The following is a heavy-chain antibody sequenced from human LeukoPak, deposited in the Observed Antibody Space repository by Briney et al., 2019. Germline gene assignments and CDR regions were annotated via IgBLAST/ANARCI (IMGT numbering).Heavy chain of an antibody. CDR3: ARPQGGRVWFGELNY. D-gene: IGHD3-10*01. CDR2: IIPIFGTA. Sequence: ASVKVSCKASGGTFSSYAISWVRQAPGQGLEWMGGIIPIFGTANYAQKFQGRVTITTDESTSAAYMELSSLRSEDTAVYYCARPQGGRVWFGELNYWGQGTLVTVSS. V-gene: IGHV1-69*05. J-gene: IGHJ4*02. CDR1: GGTFSSYA.